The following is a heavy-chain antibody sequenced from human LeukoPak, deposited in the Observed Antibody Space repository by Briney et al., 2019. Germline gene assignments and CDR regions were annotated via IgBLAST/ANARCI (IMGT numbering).Heavy chain of an antibody. V-gene: IGHV4-61*02. CDR1: GGSISSGSYY. CDR2: IYTSGST. Sequence: PSENLSLNCTVSGGSISSGSYYWSWIRQPAGKGLEWIGRIYTSGSTNYNPSLKSRVTISVDTSKNQFSLKLSSVTAADTAVYYCAREPNYCSSTSCYLLNWFDPWGQGTLVTVSS. J-gene: IGHJ5*02. CDR3: AREPNYCSSTSCYLLNWFDP. D-gene: IGHD2-2*01.